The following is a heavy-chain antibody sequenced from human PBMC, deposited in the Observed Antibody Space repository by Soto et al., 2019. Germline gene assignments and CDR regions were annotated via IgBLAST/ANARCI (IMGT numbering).Heavy chain of an antibody. D-gene: IGHD6-19*01. CDR3: AKDRGAGNSYYYGVDV. CDR1: GFTFDDYA. V-gene: IGHV3-9*01. Sequence: GGSLRLSCAASGFTFDDYAMHWVRQAPGKGLEWDSGISWNSGSIGYADSVKGRFTISRYNARNSLYLQMNSLRAEDTALYYCAKDRGAGNSYYYGVDVWGQGTTVTVSS. CDR2: ISWNSGSI. J-gene: IGHJ6*02.